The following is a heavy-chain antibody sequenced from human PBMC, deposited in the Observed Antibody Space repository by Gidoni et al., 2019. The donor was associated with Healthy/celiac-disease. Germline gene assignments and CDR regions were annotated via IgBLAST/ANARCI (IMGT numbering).Heavy chain of an antibody. D-gene: IGHD4-17*01. CDR1: GGPLRSYA. Sequence: QVQMVQSGAAVQKPGSSATVSSEASGGPLRSYAISWVRQAPGQGREWRGGIIPIFGTANYAQKFQGRVTITAEKSTSTAYMELSSLRSEDTAVYYCASHHGDYSICQDDWGQGTLVTVSS. CDR3: ASHHGDYSICQDD. CDR2: IIPIFGTA. V-gene: IGHV1-69*06. J-gene: IGHJ4*02.